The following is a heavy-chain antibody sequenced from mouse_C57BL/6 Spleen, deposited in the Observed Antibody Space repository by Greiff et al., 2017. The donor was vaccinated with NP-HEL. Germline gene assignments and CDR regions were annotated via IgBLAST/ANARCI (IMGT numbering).Heavy chain of an antibody. V-gene: IGHV5-6*01. J-gene: IGHJ4*01. CDR3: ARRGGGGMDY. CDR2: ISSGGSYT. CDR1: GFTFSSYG. Sequence: VQLKESGGDLVKPGGSLKLSCAASGFTFSSYGMSWVRQTPDKRLEWVATISSGGSYTYYPDSVKGRFTISRDNAKNTLYLQMRSLKSEDTAMYYFARRGGGGMDYWGQGTSFTVSS.